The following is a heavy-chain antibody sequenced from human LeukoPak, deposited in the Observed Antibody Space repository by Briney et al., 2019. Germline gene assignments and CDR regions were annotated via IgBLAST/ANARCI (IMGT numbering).Heavy chain of an antibody. V-gene: IGHV1-69*05. CDR1: GGTFSSYA. J-gene: IGHJ5*02. CDR2: IIPIFGTA. CDR3: ASSSGEPRNNWFDP. D-gene: IGHD2-15*01. Sequence: GASVKVSCKASGGTFSSYAISWVRQAPGQGLEWMGGIIPIFGTANYAQKFQGRVTITTDESTSTAYMELSSLRSEDTAVYYCASSSGEPRNNWFDPWGQGTLVTVSP.